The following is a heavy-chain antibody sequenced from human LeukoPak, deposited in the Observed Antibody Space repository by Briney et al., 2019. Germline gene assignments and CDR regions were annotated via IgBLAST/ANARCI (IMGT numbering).Heavy chain of an antibody. CDR3: ARLTGYDWESSYDY. CDR1: GGSISSYY. D-gene: IGHD5-12*01. J-gene: IGHJ4*02. Sequence: SETLSLTCTVSGGSISSYYWSWIRQPPGKGLEWIGYIYYSGSTNYNPSLKSRVTISVDTSKNQFSLKLSSVTAADTAVYYCARLTGYDWESSYDYWAREPWSPSPQ. V-gene: IGHV4-59*01. CDR2: IYYSGST.